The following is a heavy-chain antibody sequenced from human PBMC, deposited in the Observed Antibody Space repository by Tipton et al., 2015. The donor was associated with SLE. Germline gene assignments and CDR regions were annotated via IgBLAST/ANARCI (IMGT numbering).Heavy chain of an antibody. CDR3: GRLIFGVVIGAVDV. D-gene: IGHD3-3*01. CDR2: IYYSGTT. CDR1: AYSISDGPY. J-gene: IGHJ3*01. V-gene: IGHV4-38-2*02. Sequence: TLSLTCTVSAYSISDGPYLGLIRQSPGEGLEWIANIYYSGTTYYNPSLRSRVFISVETSKNQFSLKLSSVTAADTAVYYCGRLIFGVVIGAVDVWGQGTMVTVS.